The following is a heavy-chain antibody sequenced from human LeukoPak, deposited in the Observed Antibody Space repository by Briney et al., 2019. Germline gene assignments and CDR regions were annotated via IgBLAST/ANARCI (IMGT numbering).Heavy chain of an antibody. CDR2: ISSGGSTI. D-gene: IGHD5-12*01. CDR1: GFTFSSYE. CDR3: ARGFGGYDPDNWFDP. V-gene: IGHV3-48*03. J-gene: IGHJ5*02. Sequence: GGSLRLSCAASGFTFSSYEMNWVRQAPGKGLEWVSYISSGGSTIYYADSVKGRFTISRDNAKNSLYLQMNSLRAEDTAVYYCARGFGGYDPDNWFDPWGQGTLVTVSS.